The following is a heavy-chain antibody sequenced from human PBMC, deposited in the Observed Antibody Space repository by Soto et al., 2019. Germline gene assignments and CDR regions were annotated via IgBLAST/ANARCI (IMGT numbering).Heavy chain of an antibody. V-gene: IGHV3-33*01. Sequence: GGSLRLSCAASGFTFSSYGMHWVRQAPGKGLEWVAVIWYDGSNKYYADSVKGRFTISRDNSKNTLYLQMNSLRAEDTAVYYCARGPFWSGYYIDDYWGQGTLVTVSS. CDR2: IWYDGSNK. J-gene: IGHJ4*02. D-gene: IGHD3-3*01. CDR1: GFTFSSYG. CDR3: ARGPFWSGYYIDDY.